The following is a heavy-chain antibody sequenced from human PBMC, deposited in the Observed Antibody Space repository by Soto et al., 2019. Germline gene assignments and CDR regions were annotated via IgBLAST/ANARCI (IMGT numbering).Heavy chain of an antibody. J-gene: IGHJ6*03. V-gene: IGHV4-59*01. CDR1: GGSISSYY. D-gene: IGHD2-2*01. CDR3: ARGVSQLLSHVYYYYYMDV. Sequence: SETLSLTCTVSGGSISSYYWSWIRQPPGKGLEWIGYIYYSGSTNYNPSLKSRVTISVDTSKNQFSLKLSSVTAADTAVYYCARGVSQLLSHVYYYYYMDVWGKGTTVTVSS. CDR2: IYYSGST.